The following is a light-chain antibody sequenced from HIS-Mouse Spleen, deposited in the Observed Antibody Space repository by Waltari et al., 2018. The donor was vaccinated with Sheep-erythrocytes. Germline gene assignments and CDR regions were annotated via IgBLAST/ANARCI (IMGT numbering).Light chain of an antibody. CDR1: SSDVGGYNY. CDR2: DVS. Sequence: QSALTQPASVSGSPGQSITISCTGTSSDVGGYNYVSWYQQHPGKAPKLMSYDVSNRPSWVSNRFSGSKSGNTASLTISGLQAEDESDYYCSSYTSSSTLVFGTGTKVTVL. J-gene: IGLJ1*01. V-gene: IGLV2-14*03. CDR3: SSYTSSSTLV.